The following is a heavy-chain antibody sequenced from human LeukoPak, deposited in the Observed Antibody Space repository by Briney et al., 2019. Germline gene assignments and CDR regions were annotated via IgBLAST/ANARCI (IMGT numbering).Heavy chain of an antibody. D-gene: IGHD3-10*01. CDR2: IIPIFGTA. CDR3: ARDQYGSGSYYNLGFDP. CDR1: GGTFSSYA. Sequence: ASVKVSCKASGGTFSSYAISWVRQAPGQGLEWMGGIIPIFGTANYAQKFQGRVTITADESTSTAYMELSSLRSEDTAVCYCARDQYGSGSYYNLGFDPWGQGTLVTVSS. J-gene: IGHJ5*02. V-gene: IGHV1-69*13.